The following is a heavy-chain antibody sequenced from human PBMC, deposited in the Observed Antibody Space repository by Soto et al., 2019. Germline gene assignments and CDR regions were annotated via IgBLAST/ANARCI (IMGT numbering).Heavy chain of an antibody. J-gene: IGHJ5*02. CDR1: GFTFSSYS. CDR3: ARDNWFDP. Sequence: EVKLVESGGGLVQPGGSLRLSCAASGFTFSSYSMNWVRQAPGKGLEWVSYISGSSSTIYYADSVRGRFTISRDNAKNSLYLQMNSLRAEDTAVYYCARDNWFDPWGQGTPVTVSS. V-gene: IGHV3-48*01. CDR2: ISGSSSTI.